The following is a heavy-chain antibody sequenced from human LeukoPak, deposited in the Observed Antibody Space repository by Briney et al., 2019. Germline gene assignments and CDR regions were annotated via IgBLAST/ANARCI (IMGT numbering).Heavy chain of an antibody. V-gene: IGHV6-1*01. Sequence: SQTLSFTCAISGDTVSSNSAAWNWIRQSPSRGLEWLGRTYYRSKWYNDYAVSVKSRISINPDTSKNQYSLQLNSVTPDDTAVYYCARNIWGSAYFDYWGQGTLVTVSS. D-gene: IGHD7-27*01. J-gene: IGHJ4*02. CDR1: GDTVSSNSAA. CDR2: TYYRSKWYN. CDR3: ARNIWGSAYFDY.